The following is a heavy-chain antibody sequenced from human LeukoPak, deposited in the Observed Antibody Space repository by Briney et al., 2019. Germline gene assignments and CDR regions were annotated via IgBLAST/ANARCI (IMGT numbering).Heavy chain of an antibody. V-gene: IGHV3-21*01. Sequence: SNSGSYIYYADSVKGRFTISRDNAKNSLFLQLNSLRAEDTAVYYCARDHTYCSSSDCYIDYWGQGTLVTVSS. CDR2: SNSGSYI. CDR3: ARDHTYCSSSDCYIDY. D-gene: IGHD2-2*02. J-gene: IGHJ4*02.